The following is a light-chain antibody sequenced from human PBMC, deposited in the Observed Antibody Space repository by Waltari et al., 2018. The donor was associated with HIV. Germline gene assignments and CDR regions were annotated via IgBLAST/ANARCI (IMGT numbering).Light chain of an antibody. Sequence: EIVMTQSPATLSVSPGERATLSCKASQSVSSNLAWYQQRPGQAPRLLIFDTSSRAPGIPARCSGTGSGTEFTLTISDLQSEDFAVYYCQQYNNWPPWTFGQGTKVEI. V-gene: IGKV3-15*01. CDR2: DTS. CDR3: QQYNNWPPWT. J-gene: IGKJ1*01. CDR1: QSVSSN.